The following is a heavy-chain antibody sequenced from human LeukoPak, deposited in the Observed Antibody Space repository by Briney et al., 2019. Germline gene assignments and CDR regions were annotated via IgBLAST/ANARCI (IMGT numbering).Heavy chain of an antibody. CDR2: IDPSDSYT. CDR1: GYSFTSYW. CDR3: ARPGSHCSSTSCLDAFDI. Sequence: GESLRISCKGSGYSFTSYWICWVRQMPGKGLEWMGRIDPSDSYTNYSPSFQGHVTISADKSISTAYLQWSSLKASDTAMYYCARPGSHCSSTSCLDAFDIWGQGTMVTVSS. V-gene: IGHV5-10-1*01. J-gene: IGHJ3*02. D-gene: IGHD2-2*01.